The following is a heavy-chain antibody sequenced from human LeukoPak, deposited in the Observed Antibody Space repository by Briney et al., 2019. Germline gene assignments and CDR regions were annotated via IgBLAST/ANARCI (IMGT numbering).Heavy chain of an antibody. CDR1: GFSLDSYW. Sequence: GGSLRLSCVVSGFSLDSYWMSWVRQAPGKGPEWVANINQDGSEKYYVDSVKGRFSISRDNAKNSLYLQMNSLRAEDTAVYYCARALNFCSGGSCHSHNLDYWGQGTLVTVSS. J-gene: IGHJ4*02. CDR3: ARALNFCSGGSCHSHNLDY. V-gene: IGHV3-7*04. D-gene: IGHD2-15*01. CDR2: INQDGSEK.